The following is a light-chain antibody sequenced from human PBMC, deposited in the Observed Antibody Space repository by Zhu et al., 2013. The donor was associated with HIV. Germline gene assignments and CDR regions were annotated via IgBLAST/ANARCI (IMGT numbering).Light chain of an antibody. J-gene: IGKJ2*01. V-gene: IGKV3-20*01. CDR1: QSVGNNF. CDR3: QQYNNWPYT. CDR2: GTS. Sequence: DIVLTQSPGTLSLSPGERATLSCRASQSVGNNFLAWYQQKPGQAPRLLIYGTSNRAPGIPDRFSGSGSRTDFTLSISRLDPEDFAVYYCQQYNNWPYTFGQGTKLEIK.